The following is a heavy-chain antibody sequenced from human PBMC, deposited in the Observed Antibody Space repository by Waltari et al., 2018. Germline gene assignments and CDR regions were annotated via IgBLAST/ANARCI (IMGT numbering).Heavy chain of an antibody. V-gene: IGHV4-39*07. Sequence: QLQLQESGPGLVKPSETLSLTCTVSGGSISSSSYYWGWIRQPPGKGLEWIGSIYYSGITYYNPSLKSRVTISVDTSKNQFSLKLSSVTAADTAVYYCARKSRSWTRDYYGMDVWGQGTTVIVSS. CDR1: GGSISSSSYY. J-gene: IGHJ6*02. CDR2: IYYSGIT. D-gene: IGHD1-26*01. CDR3: ARKSRSWTRDYYGMDV.